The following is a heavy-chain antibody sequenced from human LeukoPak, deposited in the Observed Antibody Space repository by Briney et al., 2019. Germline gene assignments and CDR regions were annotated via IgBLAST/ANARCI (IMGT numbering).Heavy chain of an antibody. D-gene: IGHD4-17*01. CDR1: GYSFTSYW. J-gene: IGHJ4*02. CDR3: ARQVSGEGVDS. V-gene: IGHV5-51*01. Sequence: GESLKISCQGSGYSFTSYWIGWVRQMPGRGLEWMGIIYPGGSDTRYSPSFQGQVTISADKSISTAYLQWSSLKASDTAMYYCARQVSGEGVDSWGQGTLVTVSS. CDR2: IYPGGSDT.